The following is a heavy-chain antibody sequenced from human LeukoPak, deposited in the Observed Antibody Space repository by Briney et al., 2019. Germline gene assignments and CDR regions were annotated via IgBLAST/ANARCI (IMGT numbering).Heavy chain of an antibody. J-gene: IGHJ4*02. D-gene: IGHD6-19*01. V-gene: IGHV1-46*01. CDR1: GYTFTSYY. Sequence: ASVKVSCKASGYTFTSYYMHWVRQAPGQGLEWMVIINPSGGSTSYAQKFQGRVTMTRDMSTSTVYMELSSLRSEDTAVYYCAREKLGSSGWGAPFDYWGQGTLVTVSS. CDR2: INPSGGST. CDR3: AREKLGSSGWGAPFDY.